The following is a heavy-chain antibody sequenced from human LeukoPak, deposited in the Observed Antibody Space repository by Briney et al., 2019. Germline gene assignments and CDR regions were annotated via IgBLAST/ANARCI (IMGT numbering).Heavy chain of an antibody. V-gene: IGHV4-38-2*02. CDR3: ASQWELHDY. CDR2: IYHSGST. D-gene: IGHD1-26*01. Sequence: SETLSLTCTVSGYSISSGYYWGWIRQPPGKGLEWIGSIYHSGSTYYNPSLKSRVTISVDTSKIQFSLKLSSVTAADTAVYYCASQWELHDYWGQGTLVTVSS. J-gene: IGHJ4*02. CDR1: GYSISSGYY.